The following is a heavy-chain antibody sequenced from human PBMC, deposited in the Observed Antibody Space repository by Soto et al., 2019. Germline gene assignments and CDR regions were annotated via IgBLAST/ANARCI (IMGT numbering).Heavy chain of an antibody. Sequence: QVQLQESGPGLVKPSETLSLSCTVSGGSISSYYWSWCRQSPGKRMEWIGYVHHRCISSYNPSLQSRVPISLDTSKSQFSLSVTSVTATDTATYYCARQGFGPRHGLVDVRGQGTTVTVSS. CDR2: VHHRCIS. CDR1: GGSISSYY. D-gene: IGHD3-10*01. J-gene: IGHJ6*01. V-gene: IGHV4-59*08. CDR3: ARQGFGPRHGLVDV.